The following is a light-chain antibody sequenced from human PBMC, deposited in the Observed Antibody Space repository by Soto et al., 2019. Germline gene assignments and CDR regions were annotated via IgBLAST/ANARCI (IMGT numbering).Light chain of an antibody. V-gene: IGKV3-11*01. CDR1: QSVSSY. CDR2: VAS. Sequence: EIVLTQSPATLSLSPGERATLSCRASQSVSSYLAWYQQKPGQAPRLLIYVASNRATGIPARFSGSGSGTDFTLTISSLEPEDFAVYYWQQRSNWPLTFGGGTKVEIK. CDR3: QQRSNWPLT. J-gene: IGKJ4*01.